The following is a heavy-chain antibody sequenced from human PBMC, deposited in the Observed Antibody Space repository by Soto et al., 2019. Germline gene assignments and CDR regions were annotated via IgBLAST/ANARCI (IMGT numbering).Heavy chain of an antibody. Sequence: GSLRLSCAASGFTFSSYAMSWVRQAPGKGLEWVSAISGSGGSTYYADSVKGRFAISRDNARTSLYLQINSLRVEDSAVYYCARSSLTYFEFWGQGTLVTVSS. CDR1: GFTFSSYA. CDR3: ARSSLTYFEF. CDR2: ISGSGGST. V-gene: IGHV3-23*01. J-gene: IGHJ4*02.